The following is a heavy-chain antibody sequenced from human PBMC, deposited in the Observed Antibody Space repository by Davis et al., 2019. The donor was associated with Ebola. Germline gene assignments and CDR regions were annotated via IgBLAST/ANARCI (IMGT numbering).Heavy chain of an antibody. J-gene: IGHJ4*02. Sequence: PSETLSLTCAVSGWSLSGYYCTWIRQPPGTGLEWIGEIDHSGRSTCSSSLKRRVTISVVTSRNQFSLKLRSVTAADTAVYYCTRVTGGNSGVADYWGQGTLVTVSS. V-gene: IGHV4-34*01. CDR2: IDHSGRS. CDR1: GWSLSGYY. CDR3: TRVTGGNSGVADY. D-gene: IGHD4-23*01.